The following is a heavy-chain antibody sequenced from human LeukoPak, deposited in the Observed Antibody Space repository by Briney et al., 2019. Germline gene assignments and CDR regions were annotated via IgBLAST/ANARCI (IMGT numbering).Heavy chain of an antibody. D-gene: IGHD2-15*01. V-gene: IGHV4-59*01. CDR1: GGSISSYY. CDR3: ARGGWRLDY. Sequence: SENLSLTCTGSGGSISSYYWSWIRQPPGKGLEWIGYIYYTGTTNYNPSLKSRVTISVDTSKNQFSLKLSSVTAADTAVYYCARGGWRLDYWGQGTLVTVSS. J-gene: IGHJ4*02. CDR2: IYYTGTT.